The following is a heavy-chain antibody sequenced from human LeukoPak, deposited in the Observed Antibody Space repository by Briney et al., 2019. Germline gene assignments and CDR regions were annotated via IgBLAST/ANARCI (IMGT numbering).Heavy chain of an antibody. CDR1: GFTFSSYW. CDR3: ARARFMITFGGVIVFPDAFDI. V-gene: IGHV3-7*01. D-gene: IGHD3-16*02. J-gene: IGHJ3*02. Sequence: PGGSLRLSSAASGFTFSSYWMSWVRQAPGKGLEWVANIKQDGSEKYYVDSVKGRFTISRDNAKNSLYLQMNSLRAEDTAVYYCARARFMITFGGVIVFPDAFDIWGQGTMVTVSS. CDR2: IKQDGSEK.